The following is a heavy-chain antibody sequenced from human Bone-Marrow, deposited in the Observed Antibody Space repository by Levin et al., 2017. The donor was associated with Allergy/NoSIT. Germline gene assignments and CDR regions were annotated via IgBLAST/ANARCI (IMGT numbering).Heavy chain of an antibody. D-gene: IGHD3-22*01. CDR3: AASYYVDTSGFDY. Sequence: RAGGSLRLSCATSGFTFRSYSMSWVRQAPGKGLEWVAGIASYGDERYYADSVKGRFTISRDVSESTLFLQMASLTAEDTALYYCAASYYVDTSGFDYWGQGTQVKVSS. CDR1: GFTFRSYS. V-gene: IGHV3-23*01. CDR2: IASYGDER. J-gene: IGHJ4*02.